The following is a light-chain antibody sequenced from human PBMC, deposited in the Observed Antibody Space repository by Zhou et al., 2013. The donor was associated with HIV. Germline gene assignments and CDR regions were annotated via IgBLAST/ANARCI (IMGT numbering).Light chain of an antibody. V-gene: IGKV1-NL1*01. CDR3: QQYFGVPLT. CDR1: QGISSA. Sequence: IQLTQSPSSLSASVGDRVTITCRASQGISSALAWYQQKPGKAPKLLLSGASRLQSGVPSRFSGSGSGTTYSLTISSLQPEDFATYYCQQYFGVPLTFGGGTKVDIK. CDR2: GAS. J-gene: IGKJ4*01.